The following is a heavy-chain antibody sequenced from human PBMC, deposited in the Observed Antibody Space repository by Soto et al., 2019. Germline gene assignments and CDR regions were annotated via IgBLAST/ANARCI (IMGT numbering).Heavy chain of an antibody. CDR3: ARDGLYYDILTGSDY. D-gene: IGHD3-9*01. J-gene: IGHJ4*02. V-gene: IGHV3-21*01. CDR2: ISSSSTYI. Sequence: PGGSLRLSCAASGFGFSSYTMNWVRQAPGKGLEWVSSISSSSTYIYYADSVKGRFTISRDNGENSLYLQMNALRADDTAVYYCARDGLYYDILTGSDYWGLGTLVTVSS. CDR1: GFGFSSYT.